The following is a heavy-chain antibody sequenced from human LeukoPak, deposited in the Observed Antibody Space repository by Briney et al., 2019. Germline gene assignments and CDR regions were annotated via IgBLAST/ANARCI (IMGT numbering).Heavy chain of an antibody. J-gene: IGHJ4*02. CDR1: GGSFSGYY. V-gene: IGHV4-34*01. CDR3: ARKRFYDY. Sequence: SETLSLTCAVYGGSFSGYYWSWIRQPPGKGLEWIGEINHSGSTNYNPSLKSRVTISVDTSKNQFSLKLSSVTAADTAVYYCARKRFYDYWGQGTLVTVSS. CDR2: INHSGST.